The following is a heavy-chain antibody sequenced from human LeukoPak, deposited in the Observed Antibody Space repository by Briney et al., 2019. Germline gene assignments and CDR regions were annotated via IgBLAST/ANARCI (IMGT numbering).Heavy chain of an antibody. Sequence: PGGSLRLSCAASGFTFSTYDMHWVRQATGKGLEWVSGIGTAYVTHYPDSVKGRFTISRENAKNSFYPQMNSLTVGDTAVYYCARAGQWFSDAFDIWGQGTVVTVSS. CDR1: GFTFSTYD. CDR3: ARAGQWFSDAFDI. V-gene: IGHV3-13*01. J-gene: IGHJ3*02. CDR2: IGTAYVT. D-gene: IGHD3-22*01.